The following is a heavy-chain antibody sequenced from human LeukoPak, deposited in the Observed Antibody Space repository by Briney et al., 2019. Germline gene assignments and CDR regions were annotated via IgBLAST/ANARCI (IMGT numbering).Heavy chain of an antibody. V-gene: IGHV1-2*02. Sequence: GASVKVSCKASGHTFIGHYMHWVRQAPGQGLEWMGWINSNSGGTKYAQKFQGSVIMTRDTSISTAYMELSRLKSDDTAVYYCARGRIHSWSDAFDIWGQGTTVTVSS. CDR3: ARGRIHSWSDAFDI. J-gene: IGHJ3*02. CDR1: GHTFIGHY. CDR2: INSNSGGT. D-gene: IGHD5-18*01.